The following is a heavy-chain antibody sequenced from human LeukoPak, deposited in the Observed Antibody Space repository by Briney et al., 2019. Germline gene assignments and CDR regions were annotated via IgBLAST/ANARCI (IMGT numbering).Heavy chain of an antibody. V-gene: IGHV3-30*02. CDR2: IWYDGSNK. CDR1: GFTFSSYG. J-gene: IGHJ4*02. CDR3: AKTMSSHPYRDFDY. Sequence: GGSLRLSCAASGFTFSSYGMHWVRQAPGKGLEWVTVIWYDGSNKYYADSVKGRFTISRDNSKNTLYLQMNSLRAEDTAVYYCAKTMSSHPYRDFDYWGQGTLVTVSS. D-gene: IGHD1-14*01.